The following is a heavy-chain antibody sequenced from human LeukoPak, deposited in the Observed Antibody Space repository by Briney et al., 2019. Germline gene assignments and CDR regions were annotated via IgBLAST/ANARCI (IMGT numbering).Heavy chain of an antibody. CDR3: SRGTGYGHPPGPDY. CDR1: GFTFSSYS. V-gene: IGHV3-21*01. Sequence: GGSLRLSCAASGFTFSSYSMNWVRQAPGKGLEWVSSISSSSSYIYYADSVKGRFTISRDNAKNSLYLQMNSLRAEDTAVYYCSRGTGYGHPPGPDYWGQGTLVTVSS. J-gene: IGHJ4*02. D-gene: IGHD5-18*01. CDR2: ISSSSSYI.